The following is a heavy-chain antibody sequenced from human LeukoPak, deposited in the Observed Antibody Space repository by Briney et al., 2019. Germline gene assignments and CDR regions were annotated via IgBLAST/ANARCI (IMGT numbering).Heavy chain of an antibody. J-gene: IGHJ6*02. CDR1: GFTFSSYA. Sequence: GASLRLSCAASGFTFSSYAMSWVRQAPGKGLEWVSSISSSSSYIYYADSVKGRFTISRDNAKNSLYLQMNSLRAEDTAVYYCASVGYCSSTSCKAGGYGMDVWGQGTTVTVSS. D-gene: IGHD2-2*01. V-gene: IGHV3-21*01. CDR3: ASVGYCSSTSCKAGGYGMDV. CDR2: ISSSSSYI.